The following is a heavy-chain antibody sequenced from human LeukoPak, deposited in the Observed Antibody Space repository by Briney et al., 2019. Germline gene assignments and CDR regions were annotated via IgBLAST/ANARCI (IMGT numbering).Heavy chain of an antibody. CDR1: GFIFSNYA. CDR3: ANPLGTELESY. J-gene: IGHJ4*02. CDR2: IRYDGGNT. D-gene: IGHD1-1*01. V-gene: IGHV3-30*02. Sequence: PGGSLRLSCAASGFIFSNYAMQWVRQAPGMGLEWVAFIRYDGGNTYYADSVKGRFTISRDNSKNTLYLQMNSLNAEDTAVYYCANPLGTELESYWGQGTLVTVSS.